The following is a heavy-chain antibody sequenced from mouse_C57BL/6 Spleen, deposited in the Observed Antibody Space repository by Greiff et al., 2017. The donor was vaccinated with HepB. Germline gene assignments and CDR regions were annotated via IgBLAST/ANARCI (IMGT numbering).Heavy chain of an antibody. V-gene: IGHV14-4*01. CDR2: IDPENGDT. D-gene: IGHD3-2*02. CDR3: TRQLRLYYFDY. Sequence: VQLQQSGAELVRPGASVKLSCTASGFNIKDDYMHWVKQRPEQGLEWIGWIDPENGDTEYASKFQGKATITADTSSNTAYLQLSSLTSEDTAVYYCTRQLRLYYFDYWGQGTTLTVSS. J-gene: IGHJ2*01. CDR1: GFNIKDDY.